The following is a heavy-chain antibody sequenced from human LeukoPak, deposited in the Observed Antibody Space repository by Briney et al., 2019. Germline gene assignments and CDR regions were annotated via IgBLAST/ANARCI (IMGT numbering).Heavy chain of an antibody. J-gene: IGHJ3*02. D-gene: IGHD5-12*01. V-gene: IGHV4-59*01. CDR2: IYYSGRT. CDR3: ARGRWLRNAFDN. CDR1: GDSINRFY. Sequence: SETLSLSCTVSGDSINRFYRNWIRQPPGKGLEWIGYIYYSGRTDYNPSLKSRVTISVDTSKHQFSMKLKSVTAADTAVYFSARGRWLRNAFDNCGQGTMVTVFS.